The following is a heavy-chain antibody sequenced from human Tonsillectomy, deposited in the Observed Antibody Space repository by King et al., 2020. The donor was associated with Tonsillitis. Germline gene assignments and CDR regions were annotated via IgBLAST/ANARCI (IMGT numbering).Heavy chain of an antibody. Sequence: VQLQESGPGLVKPSETLSLTCTVSGGSISSYYWSWIRQPPGKGLEWIGYIYYSGSTNYNTSLKSRVTISVDTSKNEFPLKLSSVTAADTAVYYCARASQTPEATYFDYWGQGTLVTVSS. CDR3: ARASQTPEATYFDY. CDR2: IYYSGST. V-gene: IGHV4-59*01. CDR1: GGSISSYY. J-gene: IGHJ4*02. D-gene: IGHD1-26*01.